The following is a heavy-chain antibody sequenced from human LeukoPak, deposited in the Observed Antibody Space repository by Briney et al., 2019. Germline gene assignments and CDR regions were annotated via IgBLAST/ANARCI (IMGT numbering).Heavy chain of an antibody. CDR3: AKAPMIVVVTS. J-gene: IGHJ4*02. D-gene: IGHD3-22*01. Sequence: GGSLRLSCAASGFTFSSYEMNWVRQAPGKGLEWVSAISGSGGSTYYADSVKGRFTISIDNSKNTLYLQMNSLRAEDTAVYYCAKAPMIVVVTSWGQGTLVTVSS. CDR2: ISGSGGST. V-gene: IGHV3-23*01. CDR1: GFTFSSYE.